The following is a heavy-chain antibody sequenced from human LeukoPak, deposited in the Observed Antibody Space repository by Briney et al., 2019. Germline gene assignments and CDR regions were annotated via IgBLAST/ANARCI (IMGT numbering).Heavy chain of an antibody. V-gene: IGHV4-34*01. CDR1: GGSFSGYY. Sequence: NPSETLSLTCAVYGGSFSGYYWSWIRQPPGKGLEWIGEINHSGSTNYNPSLKSRVTISVDTSKNQFSLKLSSVTAADTAVCYCARLLRFFGTGYYYGMDVWGQGTTVTVSS. CDR2: INHSGST. J-gene: IGHJ6*02. D-gene: IGHD3-3*01. CDR3: ARLLRFFGTGYYYGMDV.